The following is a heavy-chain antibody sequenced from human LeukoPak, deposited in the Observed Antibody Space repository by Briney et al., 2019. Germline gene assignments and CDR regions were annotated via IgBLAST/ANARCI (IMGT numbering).Heavy chain of an antibody. D-gene: IGHD6-19*01. V-gene: IGHV3-20*04. CDR3: ARDREYSSGWGYYYYYMDV. CDR1: GFPLEDFG. CDR2: INWNGGST. Sequence: PGGSLGLSCAAFGFPLEDFGMSWFRKAPGKGLDWASGINWNGGSTGYADSVKGRFTISRDNAKNSLYLQMNSLRAEDTALYYCARDREYSSGWGYYYYYMDVWGKGTTVTVSS. J-gene: IGHJ6*03.